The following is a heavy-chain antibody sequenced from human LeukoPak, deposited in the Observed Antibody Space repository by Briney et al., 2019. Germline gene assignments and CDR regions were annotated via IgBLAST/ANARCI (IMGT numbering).Heavy chain of an antibody. CDR2: IWYDGSNK. J-gene: IGHJ3*02. CDR1: GFTFSSYG. V-gene: IGHV3-33*01. D-gene: IGHD3-3*01. CDR3: ARDGRFGVPSGALDI. Sequence: GGSLRLSCAASGFTFSSYGMHWVRQAPGKGLEWVAVIWYDGSNKYYADSVKGRFTISRDNSKNTLYLQMNSLRAEDTAVYYCARDGRFGVPSGALDIWGQGTMVTVSS.